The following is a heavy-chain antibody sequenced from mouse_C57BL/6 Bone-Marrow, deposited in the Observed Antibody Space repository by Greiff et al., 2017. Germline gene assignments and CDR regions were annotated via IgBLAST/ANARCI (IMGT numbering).Heavy chain of an antibody. V-gene: IGHV1-69*01. CDR2: IDPSDSYT. D-gene: IGHD1-1*01. J-gene: IGHJ4*01. CDR1: GYTFTSYW. Sequence: VQLQQPGAELVMPGASVKLSCKASGYTFTSYWMHWVKQRPGQGLEWIGEIDPSDSYTNYNQKFKGKSTLTVDKSSSTAYMQLSSLTSEDSAVYYCAREEFITTVVAPYYYAIDYWGQETSVTVSS. CDR3: AREEFITTVVAPYYYAIDY.